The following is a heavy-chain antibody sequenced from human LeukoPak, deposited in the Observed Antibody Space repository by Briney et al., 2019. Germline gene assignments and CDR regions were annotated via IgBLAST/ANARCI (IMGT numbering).Heavy chain of an antibody. Sequence: GGSLRLSCAASGFTFSDYYMSWIRQAPGKGLEWVSYISSSGSTIYYADSVKGRFTISRDNSKNTLYLQMNSLRAEDTAVYYCAKYIPVPAAPPHAFDIWGQGTMVTVSS. CDR3: AKYIPVPAAPPHAFDI. J-gene: IGHJ3*02. CDR1: GFTFSDYY. D-gene: IGHD2-2*01. CDR2: ISSSGSTI. V-gene: IGHV3-11*01.